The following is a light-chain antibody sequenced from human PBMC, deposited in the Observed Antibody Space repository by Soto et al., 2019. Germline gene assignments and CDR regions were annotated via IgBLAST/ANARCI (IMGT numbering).Light chain of an antibody. CDR1: SSDVGSYNY. V-gene: IGLV2-14*03. CDR3: TSYITAGTYV. CDR2: DVS. Sequence: LTQPASVSGSPGQSITISCTGTSSDVGSYNYVSWYQQHPGKAPKLMIYDVSNRPSGVSDRFSGSKSGDTASLTISGVQAEDEADYYCTSYITAGTYVFGTGTKVTVL. J-gene: IGLJ1*01.